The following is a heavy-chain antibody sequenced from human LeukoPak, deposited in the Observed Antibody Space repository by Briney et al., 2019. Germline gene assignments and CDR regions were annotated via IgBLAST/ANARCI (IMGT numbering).Heavy chain of an antibody. CDR3: ARDWDGKWGKDV. CDR2: MNSDGSST. J-gene: IGHJ6*02. Sequence: GGSLRLACAASGFTFSTYEMNWVRQAPGKGLVWVSRMNSDGSSTSYADSVKGRFTISRDNAKNTLYLQMNSLRVEDTAVYYCARDWDGKWGKDVWGQGTTVTVSS. V-gene: IGHV3-74*01. D-gene: IGHD5-24*01. CDR1: GFTFSTYE.